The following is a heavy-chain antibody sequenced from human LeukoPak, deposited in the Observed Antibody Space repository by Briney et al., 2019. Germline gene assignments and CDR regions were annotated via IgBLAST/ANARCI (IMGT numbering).Heavy chain of an antibody. CDR1: GGSISSYY. CDR3: ARRKLLPDAFDI. V-gene: IGHV4-59*08. CDR2: IYYTGST. J-gene: IGHJ3*02. D-gene: IGHD4-23*01. Sequence: PSETLSLTCTVSGGSISSYYWSRIRQPPGKGLEWLGYIYYTGSTNYNPSLKSRVTILLDTSKNQFSLKLSSVTAADTAVYNCARRKLLPDAFDIWGQGTMVTVSS.